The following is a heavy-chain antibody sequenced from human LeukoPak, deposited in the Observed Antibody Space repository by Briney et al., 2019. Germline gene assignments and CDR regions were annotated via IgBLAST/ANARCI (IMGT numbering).Heavy chain of an antibody. Sequence: SVKVSCKASGGTFSSYAISWVRQAPGQGLEWMGGIIPIFGTANYAQKFQGRVTITADESTSTAYMELSSLRSEDTAVYYCARDTDIAVAGYYYYYGMDVWGQGTTVTVS. J-gene: IGHJ6*02. V-gene: IGHV1-69*01. CDR3: ARDTDIAVAGYYYYYGMDV. CDR2: IIPIFGTA. CDR1: GGTFSSYA. D-gene: IGHD6-19*01.